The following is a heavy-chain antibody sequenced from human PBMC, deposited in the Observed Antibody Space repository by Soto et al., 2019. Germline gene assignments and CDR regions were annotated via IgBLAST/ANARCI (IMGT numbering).Heavy chain of an antibody. J-gene: IGHJ4*02. Sequence: QVQLVESGGGVVQPERSLRLSCAASGFTFSRQAMHWVRQAPGRGLEWVAVIWYHGVDKYYADSVKGRFTISRDNSKNTVYLQMISLRGEDTAVYYCATGFLGFCTGGNCPLDSWGQGSLVTVSS. V-gene: IGHV3-33*01. CDR1: GFTFSRQA. CDR2: IWYHGVDK. CDR3: ATGFLGFCTGGNCPLDS. D-gene: IGHD2-15*01.